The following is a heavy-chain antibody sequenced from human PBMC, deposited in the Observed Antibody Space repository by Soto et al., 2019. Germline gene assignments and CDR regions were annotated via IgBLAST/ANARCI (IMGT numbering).Heavy chain of an antibody. D-gene: IGHD3-22*01. V-gene: IGHV3-15*01. J-gene: IGHJ4*02. Sequence: PGGSLRLSCAATGFTFSNAWMSWVRQSPGKGLEWVGHIKSKTHGGTTDYTAPVKGRFTISREDSKNTMYLQMSALKAEDTAVYYCNTGPHMYYYATGDYPGCDYWGQGTLVTVSS. CDR3: NTGPHMYYYATGDYPGCDY. CDR1: GFTFSNAW. CDR2: IKSKTHGGTT.